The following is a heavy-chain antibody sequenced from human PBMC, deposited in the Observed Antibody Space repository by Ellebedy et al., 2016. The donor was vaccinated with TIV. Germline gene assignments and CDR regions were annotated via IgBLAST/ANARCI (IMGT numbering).Heavy chain of an antibody. CDR1: GFTFSSYT. D-gene: IGHD1-26*01. CDR2: INQDGSEK. CDR3: ASDPWGVGPAFDI. J-gene: IGHJ3*02. V-gene: IGHV3-7*03. Sequence: GESLKISCAASGFTFSSYTTMSWVRQVPGKGLEWVANINQDGSEKNYVDSVKGRFTISRDTSKNTLYLQMDSLRAEDTAIYHCASDPWGVGPAFDIWGQGTMVTVSS.